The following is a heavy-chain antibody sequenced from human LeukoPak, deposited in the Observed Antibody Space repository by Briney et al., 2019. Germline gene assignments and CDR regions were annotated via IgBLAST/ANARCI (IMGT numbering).Heavy chain of an antibody. D-gene: IGHD3-10*01. V-gene: IGHV3-30*02. CDR1: GFTFSNYG. Sequence: GGSLRLSCAPSGFTFSNYGMHWVRQAPGKGLEWVAFIPYDGTNKYYADSVKGRSTISRDNSKNTLYLQMNSLRAADTALYYCVQGTRRGAITMVRGVIGKSYYFDSWGQGTLVTVSS. J-gene: IGHJ4*02. CDR2: IPYDGTNK. CDR3: VQGTRRGAITMVRGVIGKSYYFDS.